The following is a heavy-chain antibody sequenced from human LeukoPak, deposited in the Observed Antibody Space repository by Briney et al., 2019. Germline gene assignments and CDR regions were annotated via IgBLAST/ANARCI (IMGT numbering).Heavy chain of an antibody. CDR3: ARVGINGWMGSCDY. CDR1: GFTFSSYA. D-gene: IGHD1-26*01. V-gene: IGHV3-30-3*01. Sequence: HLGGSLRLSCAASGFTFSSYAMHWVRQAPGKGLEWVAVISYDGSNKYYADSVKGRFTISRDNSKNTLYLQMNSLRAEDTAVYYCARVGINGWMGSCDYWGQGTLVTVSS. J-gene: IGHJ4*02. CDR2: ISYDGSNK.